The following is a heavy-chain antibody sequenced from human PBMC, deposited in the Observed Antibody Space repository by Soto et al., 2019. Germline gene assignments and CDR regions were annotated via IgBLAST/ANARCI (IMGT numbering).Heavy chain of an antibody. CDR1: GFTFSSYG. Sequence: RGSLRLSCAASGFTFSSYGMHWVRQAPGKGLEWVAVISYDGSNKNYADSLKGRFTISRDNSKNTLYLQMNSLRAEETAVYYCAKAMGSSTPYYYGMDVWGQGTTVTVSS. CDR2: ISYDGSNK. CDR3: AKAMGSSTPYYYGMDV. D-gene: IGHD6-6*01. V-gene: IGHV3-30*18. J-gene: IGHJ6*02.